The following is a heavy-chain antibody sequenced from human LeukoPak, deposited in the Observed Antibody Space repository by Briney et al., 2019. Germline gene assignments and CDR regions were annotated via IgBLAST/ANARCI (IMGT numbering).Heavy chain of an antibody. Sequence: ASVNVSCKPSVDSFTRNGISWGRQAPGQGLEWIGCISANSGNTKYAQKFQDRVTLATDTPTTTSYMELKMRRSDDTAVYYWARDVNYAFDYRGQGTMVTVCS. CDR3: ARDVNYAFDY. CDR1: VDSFTRNG. V-gene: IGHV1-18*01. J-gene: IGHJ4*02. D-gene: IGHD3-16*01. CDR2: ISANSGNT.